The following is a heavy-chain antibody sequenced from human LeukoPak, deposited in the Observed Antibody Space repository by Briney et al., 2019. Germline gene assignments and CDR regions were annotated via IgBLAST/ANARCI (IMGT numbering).Heavy chain of an antibody. CDR3: ARDPYDSSGYYDY. Sequence: SETLSLTCAVYGGSFSGYYWSWIRQPPGEGLEWIGEINHSGSTNYNPSLKSRVTISVDTSKNQFSLKLSSVTAADTAVYYCARDPYDSSGYYDYWGQGTLVTVSS. CDR1: GGSFSGYY. J-gene: IGHJ4*02. V-gene: IGHV4-34*01. CDR2: INHSGST. D-gene: IGHD3-22*01.